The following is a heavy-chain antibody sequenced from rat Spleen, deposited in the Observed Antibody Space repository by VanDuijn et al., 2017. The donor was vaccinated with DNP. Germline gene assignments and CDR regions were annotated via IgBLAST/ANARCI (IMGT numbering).Heavy chain of an antibody. Sequence: EVQLVESGGGLVQPGRSLKLSCAASGLTFSNYAMAWVRQAPTKGLEWVASITNSGSDTKYRDSVQGRFTISRHNAQNTLYRQMSKLGSEDTGIYYCARDYGHNYGMDAWGQGTSVTVSA. CDR1: GLTFSNYA. D-gene: IGHD1-11*01. CDR3: ARDYGHNYGMDA. J-gene: IGHJ4*01. CDR2: ITNSGSDT. V-gene: IGHV5S13*01.